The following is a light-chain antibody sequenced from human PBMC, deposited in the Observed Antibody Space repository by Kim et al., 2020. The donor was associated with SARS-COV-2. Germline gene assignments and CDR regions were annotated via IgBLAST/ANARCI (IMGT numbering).Light chain of an antibody. CDR1: QDIKNH. V-gene: IGKV1-17*01. CDR3: LQHSTFPIT. CDR2: AAS. Sequence: DIQLTQSPSSLSASVGDRVTITCRASQDIKNHLGWYQQKPGKAPKRLIYAASSLQSGVPSRFSGSGSGTEFTLTISSLQPEDFATYYCLQHSTFPITFGQGTRLEIK. J-gene: IGKJ5*01.